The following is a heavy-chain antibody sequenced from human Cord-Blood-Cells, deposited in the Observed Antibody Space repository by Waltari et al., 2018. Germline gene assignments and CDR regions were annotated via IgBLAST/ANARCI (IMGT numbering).Heavy chain of an antibody. D-gene: IGHD5-12*01. J-gene: IGHJ6*03. Sequence: QVQLQQWGAGLLKPSETLSLTCAVYGGSFSGYYWSWIRQPPGKGLEWIGEINHSGSTNYNPSLKSRVTISVDTSKNQFSLKLSSVTAADTAVYYCARSIKEYYYYYYYMDVWGKGTTVTVSS. V-gene: IGHV4-34*01. CDR2: INHSGST. CDR3: ARSIKEYYYYYYYMDV. CDR1: GGSFSGYY.